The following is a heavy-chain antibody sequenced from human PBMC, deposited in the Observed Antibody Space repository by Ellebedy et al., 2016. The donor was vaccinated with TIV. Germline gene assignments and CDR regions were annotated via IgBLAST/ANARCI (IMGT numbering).Heavy chain of an antibody. CDR1: GFTFSSYA. CDR3: AKDVMVRGVMGTFDY. CDR2: ISGSGGST. V-gene: IGHV3-23*01. D-gene: IGHD3-10*01. J-gene: IGHJ4*02. Sequence: GESLKISXAASGFTFSSYAMSWVRQAPGKGLEWVSAISGSGGSTYYADSVKGRFTISRDNSKNTLYLQMNSLRAEDTAVYYCAKDVMVRGVMGTFDYWGQGTLVTVSS.